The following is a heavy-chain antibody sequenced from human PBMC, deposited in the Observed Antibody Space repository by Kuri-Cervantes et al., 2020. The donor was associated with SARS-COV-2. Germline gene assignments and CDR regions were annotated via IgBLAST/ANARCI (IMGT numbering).Heavy chain of an antibody. CDR1: GGSFSGYY. CDR2: INHSGST. V-gene: IGHV4-34*01. D-gene: IGHD5-18*01. Sequence: GSLRLSCAVYGGSFSGYYWSWIRQPPGKGLEWIGEINHSGSTNYNPSLKSRVTISVDTSKNQFSLKLSSVTAADTAVYYCARAVGYSYGFGYYYYMDVWGEGTMVTVSS. J-gene: IGHJ6*03. CDR3: ARAVGYSYGFGYYYYMDV.